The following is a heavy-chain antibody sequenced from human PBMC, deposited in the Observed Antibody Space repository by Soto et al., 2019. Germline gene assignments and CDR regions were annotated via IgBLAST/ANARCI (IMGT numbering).Heavy chain of an antibody. V-gene: IGHV4-59*01. Sequence: SETLSLTCTVSGDSISTYYCSWIRQPPGKGLEWVGYIYYTGSTNYNPSLKSRVTVSVDTSKNQFSLILSSVTAADTAVYYCARITRSPNSGYFDYWGQGALVTVSS. CDR1: GDSISTYY. D-gene: IGHD7-27*01. CDR3: ARITRSPNSGYFDY. CDR2: IYYTGST. J-gene: IGHJ4*02.